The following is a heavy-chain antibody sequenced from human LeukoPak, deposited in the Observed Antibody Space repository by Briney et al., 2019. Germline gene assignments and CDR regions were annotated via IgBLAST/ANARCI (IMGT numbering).Heavy chain of an antibody. CDR1: GYTFTDYY. CDR2: VDPEDGET. CDR3: ATFPYSSSWYYFDY. Sequence: GASVKVSCKASGYTFTDYYMHWVQQAPGKGLEWMGLVDPEDGETIYAEKFQGRVTITADTSTDTAYMELSSLRSEDTAVYYCATFPYSSSWYYFDYWGQGTLVTVSS. D-gene: IGHD6-13*01. J-gene: IGHJ4*02. V-gene: IGHV1-69-2*01.